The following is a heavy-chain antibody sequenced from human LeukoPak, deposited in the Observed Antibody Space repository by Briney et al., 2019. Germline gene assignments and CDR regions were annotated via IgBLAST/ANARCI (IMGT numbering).Heavy chain of an antibody. J-gene: IGHJ5*02. D-gene: IGHD3-10*01. CDR3: ARRIGESNWFDP. Sequence: SETLSLTCAVYGGSFSGYYWSWIRQPPGKGLEWIGEINHSGSTDYNPSLESRVTISVDTSKNQFSLKLSSVTAADTAVYYCARRIGESNWFDPWGQGTLVTVSS. CDR2: INHSGST. V-gene: IGHV4-34*01. CDR1: GGSFSGYY.